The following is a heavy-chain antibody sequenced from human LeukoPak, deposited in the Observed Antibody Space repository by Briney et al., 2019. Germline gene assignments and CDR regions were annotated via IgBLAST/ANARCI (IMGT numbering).Heavy chain of an antibody. CDR3: ARVVAGGAGTYYFDY. D-gene: IGHD2-15*01. CDR2: IYYSDII. Sequence: SETLSLTCTVSSDPVSRGSYYWSWFRQPPAKGLEWIGYIYYSDIINYNPSLTSRVAISVDTSKDQFSLKLSSVTAADTAVYYCARVVAGGAGTYYFDYWGQGTLVTVSS. CDR1: SDPVSRGSYY. V-gene: IGHV4-61*01. J-gene: IGHJ4*02.